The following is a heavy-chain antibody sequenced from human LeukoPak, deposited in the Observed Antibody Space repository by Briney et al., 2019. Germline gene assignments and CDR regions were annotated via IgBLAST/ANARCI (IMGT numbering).Heavy chain of an antibody. Sequence: PSETLSLTCTVSGGSISTSYYWGWIRQPPGKGLEWIGSIYYSGSTYYNPSLKSRVTMSVDTSKNQFSLKLSSVTAADTAVYSCARGSVRGEFDPWGQGTLVTVSS. CDR1: GGSISTSYY. CDR3: ARGSVRGEFDP. V-gene: IGHV4-39*07. D-gene: IGHD3-10*01. J-gene: IGHJ5*02. CDR2: IYYSGST.